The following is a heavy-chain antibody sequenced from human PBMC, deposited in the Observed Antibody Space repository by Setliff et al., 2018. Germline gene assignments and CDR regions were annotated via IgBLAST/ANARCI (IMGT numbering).Heavy chain of an antibody. D-gene: IGHD3-3*01. Sequence: GASVKVSCKASGGTFSSYAISWVRQAPGQGLEWMGRIIPIFGTANYAQKLQGRVTITADKSTSTAYMELSSLRSEDTAVYYCARDPPHDFWSGYYGRGGYYYYMDVWGKGTTVTVSS. J-gene: IGHJ6*03. V-gene: IGHV1-69*06. CDR2: IIPIFGTA. CDR3: ARDPPHDFWSGYYGRGGYYYYMDV. CDR1: GGTFSSYA.